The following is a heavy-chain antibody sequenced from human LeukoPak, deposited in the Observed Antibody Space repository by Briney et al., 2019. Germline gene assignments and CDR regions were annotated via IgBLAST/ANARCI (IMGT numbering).Heavy chain of an antibody. J-gene: IGHJ4*02. Sequence: GSLRLSCAASGFTFSSYAMSWVRQAPGKGLEWVSAISGSGGSTYYADSVKGRFTISRDNSKNTLYLQMNSLRAEDTAVYYCAKTPGYDSSGYCFDYWGQGTLVTVSS. CDR3: AKTPGYDSSGYCFDY. V-gene: IGHV3-23*01. CDR1: GFTFSSYA. D-gene: IGHD3-22*01. CDR2: ISGSGGST.